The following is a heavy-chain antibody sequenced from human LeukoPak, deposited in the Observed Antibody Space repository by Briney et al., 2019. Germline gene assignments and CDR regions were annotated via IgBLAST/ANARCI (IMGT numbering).Heavy chain of an antibody. CDR1: GFTVSNNY. V-gene: IGHV3-66*01. J-gene: IGHJ6*02. Sequence: GGSLRLSCAASGFTVSNNYMSWVRQAPGKGLEWVALIYSGGSTYYADFVKGRFTISRDNSKNTLYLQMSSLRAEDTTVYYCAGFSHKGVWGQGTTVTVSS. CDR3: AGFSHKGV. CDR2: IYSGGST.